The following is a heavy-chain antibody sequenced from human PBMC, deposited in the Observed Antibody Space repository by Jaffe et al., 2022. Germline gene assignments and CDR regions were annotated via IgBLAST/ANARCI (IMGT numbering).Heavy chain of an antibody. J-gene: IGHJ5*02. D-gene: IGHD1-26*01. Sequence: EVQLVESGGGLVKPGGSLRLSCAASGFTFSSYSMNWVRQAPGKGLEWVSSISSSSSYIYYADSVKGRFTISRDNAKNSLYLQMNSLRAEDTAVYYCARVLPGVGWFDPWGQGTLVTVSS. V-gene: IGHV3-21*01. CDR1: GFTFSSYS. CDR3: ARVLPGVGWFDP. CDR2: ISSSSSYI.